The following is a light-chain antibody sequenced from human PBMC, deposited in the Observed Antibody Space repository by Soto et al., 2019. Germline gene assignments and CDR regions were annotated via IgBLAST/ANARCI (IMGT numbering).Light chain of an antibody. V-gene: IGLV1-51*02. Sequence: QSVLTQPPSVSAAPGQKVIIFCSGSSSNTGNNYISWYQQLPGAAPKLLIYENDKRPSGIPDRFSGSKSGTSATLGITGLQSGDEADYHCGSWDSSLSAVVFGGGTKLTVL. CDR2: END. CDR1: SSNTGNNY. CDR3: GSWDSSLSAVV. J-gene: IGLJ3*02.